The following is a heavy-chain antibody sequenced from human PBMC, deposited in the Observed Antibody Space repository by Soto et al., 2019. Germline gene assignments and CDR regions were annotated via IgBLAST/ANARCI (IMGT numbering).Heavy chain of an antibody. V-gene: IGHV2-5*01. CDR3: AHPQASSRRSCTNGVCWNWCDP. Sequence: YGPPIVNPTQTLTLTCTFSGFSLSTSGVGVGWIRQPPGKALEWLALIYWNDDKRYSPSLKSRLTITKDTSKNQVVLTMTNMDPVDTATYYCAHPQASSRRSCTNGVCWNWCDPWGQ. CDR2: IYWNDDK. D-gene: IGHD2-8*01. CDR1: GFSLSTSGVG. J-gene: IGHJ5*02.